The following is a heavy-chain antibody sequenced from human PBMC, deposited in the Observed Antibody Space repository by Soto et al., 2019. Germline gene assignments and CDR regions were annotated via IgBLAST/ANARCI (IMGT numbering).Heavy chain of an antibody. D-gene: IGHD2-2*03. J-gene: IGHJ6*02. CDR1: GFTFSSYG. V-gene: IGHV3-21*05. CDR2: ISRSGSDI. Sequence: PGGSLRLSCAASGFTFSSYGMNWVRQAPGKGLEWVSYISRSGSDIYYADSVKGRFTISRDNAKNSLFLQVNSLRAEDTAVYYCATVGYCSSTSCQTRYYYYGMDVWGQGTTVTVSS. CDR3: ATVGYCSSTSCQTRYYYYGMDV.